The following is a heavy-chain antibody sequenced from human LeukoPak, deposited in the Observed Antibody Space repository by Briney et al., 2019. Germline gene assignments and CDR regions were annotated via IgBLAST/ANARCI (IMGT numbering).Heavy chain of an antibody. CDR3: AKVSAYSNSRGFSDY. V-gene: IGHV3-23*01. D-gene: IGHD6-6*01. CDR2: ICGSGGIT. Sequence: SGGSLRVSCAHPGYTFSNYVMSSGCQAPGEGPEWVSRICGSGGITYYAHSVKGRFTISRDNSTNTLYLQVYTLRGEDPAVYYIAKVSAYSNSRGFSDYWGQGTLVTVSS. J-gene: IGHJ4*02. CDR1: GYTFSNYV.